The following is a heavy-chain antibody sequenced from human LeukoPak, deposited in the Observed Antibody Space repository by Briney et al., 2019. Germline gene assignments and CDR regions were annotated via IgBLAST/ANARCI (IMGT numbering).Heavy chain of an antibody. CDR3: ARDRCSSTSCHTNWFDP. CDR1: GGSFSGYY. V-gene: IGHV4-59*01. D-gene: IGHD2-2*02. Sequence: SETLSLTCAVYGGSFSGYYWSWIRQPPGKGLEWIGYIYYSGSTNYNPSLKSRVTISVDTSKNQFSLKLSSVTAADTAVYYCARDRCSSTSCHTNWFDPWGQGTLVTVSS. J-gene: IGHJ5*02. CDR2: IYYSGST.